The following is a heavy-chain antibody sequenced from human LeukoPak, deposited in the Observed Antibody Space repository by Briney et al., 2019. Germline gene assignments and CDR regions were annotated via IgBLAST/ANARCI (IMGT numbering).Heavy chain of an antibody. CDR1: GFTFSSYE. J-gene: IGHJ4*02. CDR3: VTYGSGHFWRYFFDY. Sequence: GGSLRLSCAASGFTFSSYEMNWVRQAPGKGLEWISYISGGGSSIDYAASVRGRFTISRDNAKNSLYLQMDTLRADDTAVYYCVTYGSGHFWRYFFDYWGQGILVTVSS. D-gene: IGHD3-10*01. V-gene: IGHV3-48*03. CDR2: ISGGGSSI.